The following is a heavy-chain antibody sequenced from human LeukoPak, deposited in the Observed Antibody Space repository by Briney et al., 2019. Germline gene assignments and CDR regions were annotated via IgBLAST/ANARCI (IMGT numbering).Heavy chain of an antibody. J-gene: IGHJ6*02. V-gene: IGHV1-69*04. CDR2: IIPILGIA. D-gene: IGHD3-3*01. Sequence: GASVKVSCKASGGTFSSYAISWVRQAPGQGLEWMGRIIPILGIANYAQKFQGRVTITADKSTSTAYMELSSLRSEDTAVYYCARDLYDFWSGSSYYYGMDVWGQGTTVTVSS. CDR1: GGTFSSYA. CDR3: ARDLYDFWSGSSYYYGMDV.